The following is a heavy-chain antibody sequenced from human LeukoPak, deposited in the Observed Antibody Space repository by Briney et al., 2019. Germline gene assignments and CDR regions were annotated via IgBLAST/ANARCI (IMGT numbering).Heavy chain of an antibody. CDR2: ISGSAIST. CDR3: AKGDNNILTGYYNSFDS. D-gene: IGHD3-9*01. J-gene: IGHJ4*02. Sequence: GVSLRLSCAASGFTFSSYAMSWIRQAPGKGLEWVSSISGSAISTYYADSVKGRFTISRDNSRNTLYLQMNSLRAEDTALFYCAKGDNNILTGYYNSFDSWGQGTLVTVSS. CDR1: GFTFSSYA. V-gene: IGHV3-23*01.